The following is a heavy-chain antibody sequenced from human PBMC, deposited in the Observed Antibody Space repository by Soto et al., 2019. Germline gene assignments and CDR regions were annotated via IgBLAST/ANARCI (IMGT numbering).Heavy chain of an antibody. CDR3: ARDSGFYYDSTGYDY. V-gene: IGHV4-59*01. Sequence: PSETLSLTCTVSGGSISPYYWSWIRQPPGKGLEWIGYIYYSGSTNYNPSLKSRVTLSVDTSKNQLSLKLSSVTAADTAVYYCARDSGFYYDSTGYDYWGQGIVVTVS. CDR2: IYYSGST. J-gene: IGHJ4*02. D-gene: IGHD3-22*01. CDR1: GGSISPYY.